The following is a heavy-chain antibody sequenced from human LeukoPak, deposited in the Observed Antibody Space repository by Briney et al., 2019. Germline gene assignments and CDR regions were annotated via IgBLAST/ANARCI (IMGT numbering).Heavy chain of an antibody. Sequence: PSETLSLTCTVSGYSISSGYYWGWIRQPPGKGLEWVGYIYYSGSTNYKPSLKGRVTISVETSKNQLSLKLRSVTAADTDVYYCARVTGYMIEDYFDYWGQGILVTVSS. D-gene: IGHD3-22*01. V-gene: IGHV4-61*01. CDR1: GYSISSGYY. J-gene: IGHJ4*02. CDR3: ARVTGYMIEDYFDY. CDR2: IYYSGST.